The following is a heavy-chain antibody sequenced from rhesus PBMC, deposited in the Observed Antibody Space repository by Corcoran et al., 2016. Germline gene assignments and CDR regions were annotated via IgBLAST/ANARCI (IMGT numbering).Heavy chain of an antibody. V-gene: IGHV4-80*01. CDR1: GGSFSSYW. CDR3: ARYGRFGLVIIVRGAFDY. CDR2: INGNSGST. Sequence: QVQLQESGPGLVKPSETLSLTCAVSGGSFSSYWWSWIRQPPGQGLEWIGGINGNSGSTNSKPSLKIRGTISKDASKNQFSLKLSSVTAADTAGYYCARYGRFGLVIIVRGAFDYWGQGVLVTVSS. J-gene: IGHJ4*01. D-gene: IGHD3-3*01.